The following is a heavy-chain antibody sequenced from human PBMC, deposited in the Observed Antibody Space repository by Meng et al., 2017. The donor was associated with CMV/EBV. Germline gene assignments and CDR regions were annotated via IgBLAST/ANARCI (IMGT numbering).Heavy chain of an antibody. CDR1: GGTFSSYA. D-gene: IGHD2-2*01. J-gene: IGHJ6*02. CDR2: IIPIFGTA. V-gene: IGHV1-69*05. CDR3: ARGGEPAARLDYYGMDV. Sequence: SVKVSCKASGGTFSSYAISWVRQAPGQGLEWMGGIIPIFGTANYAQKFQGRVTITTDESTSTAYMELSSLRSEDTAVYYCARGGEPAARLDYYGMDVWGQGTTVTVSS.